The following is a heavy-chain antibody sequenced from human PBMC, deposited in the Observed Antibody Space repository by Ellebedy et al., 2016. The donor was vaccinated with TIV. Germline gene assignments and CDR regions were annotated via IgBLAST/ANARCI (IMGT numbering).Heavy chain of an antibody. J-gene: IGHJ4*02. CDR3: AAFPYISTSSAY. D-gene: IGHD6-6*01. Sequence: ASVKVSCKTSAYIFTAYHIHCVRPAPGQRLEWMGWPHPRSGCTNYAQNFQGRVSMTRDTSISTAYMELSRLNSDDTAVYYCAAFPYISTSSAYWGQGTLVTVSS. V-gene: IGHV1-2*02. CDR1: AYIFTAYH. CDR2: PHPRSGCT.